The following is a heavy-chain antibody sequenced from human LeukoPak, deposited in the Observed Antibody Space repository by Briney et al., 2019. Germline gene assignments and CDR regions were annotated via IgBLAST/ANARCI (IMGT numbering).Heavy chain of an antibody. V-gene: IGHV4-4*07. D-gene: IGHD2-15*01. CDR3: ARDPGYCSGGSCYNWFDP. Sequence: SETLSLTCTVSGGSISSYYWSWIRQPAGKGLEWIGRIYTSGSTNYNPSLKSRVTIPVDTSKNQFSLKLTSVTAADTAVYYCARDPGYCSGGSCYNWFDPWGQGTLVTVSS. CDR2: IYTSGST. CDR1: GGSISSYY. J-gene: IGHJ5*02.